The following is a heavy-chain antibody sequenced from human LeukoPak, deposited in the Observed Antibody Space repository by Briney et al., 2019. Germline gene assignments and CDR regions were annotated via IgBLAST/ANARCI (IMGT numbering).Heavy chain of an antibody. V-gene: IGHV3-30-3*01. CDR2: ISYDGNNK. Sequence: GRSLRLSCAASGVTFSTYAIHWVRQAPGKGLEWVAVISYDGNNKYYADSVKGRFTISRDNAKNSLYLQMNSLRAEDTAVYYCARGVGATRPYYFDYWGQGTLVTVSS. J-gene: IGHJ4*02. CDR3: ARGVGATRPYYFDY. CDR1: GVTFSTYA. D-gene: IGHD1-26*01.